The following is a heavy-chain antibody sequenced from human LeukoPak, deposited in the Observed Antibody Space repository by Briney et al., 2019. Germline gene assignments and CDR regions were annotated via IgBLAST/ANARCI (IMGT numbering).Heavy chain of an antibody. CDR3: ARGRGYCSSTSCYAYFDY. CDR1: GGSFSDHY. CDR2: INHSGST. J-gene: IGHJ4*02. D-gene: IGHD2-2*01. Sequence: SETLSLTCAVYGGSFSDHYWSWVRQPPGKGLEWIGEINHSGSTNYNPSLKSRVTISVDTSKNQFSLKLSSVTAADTAVYYCARGRGYCSSTSCYAYFDYWGQGTLVTVSS. V-gene: IGHV4-34*01.